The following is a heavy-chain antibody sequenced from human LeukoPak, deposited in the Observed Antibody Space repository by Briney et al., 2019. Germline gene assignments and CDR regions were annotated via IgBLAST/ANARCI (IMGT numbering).Heavy chain of an antibody. CDR3: ARVVVRGGNPAYSYYYMDV. Sequence: KASETLSLTCTVSGGCIGSGNYYWSWIRQPAGKGLEWIGRIFTSGSTNYNPSLKSRVTISIDTSKNQFSLNLNSVTAADTAVYYCARVVVRGGNPAYSYYYMDVWGKGTTVTLSS. V-gene: IGHV4-61*02. D-gene: IGHD3-10*01. CDR1: GGCIGSGNYY. J-gene: IGHJ6*03. CDR2: IFTSGST.